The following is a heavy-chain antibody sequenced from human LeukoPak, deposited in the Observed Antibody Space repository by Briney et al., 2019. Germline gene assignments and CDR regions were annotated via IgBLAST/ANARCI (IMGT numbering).Heavy chain of an antibody. CDR2: MSHSGYP. CDR1: GGSFSGYS. Sequence: PSETLSLTCAVYGGSFSGYSWTWIRQPPGKGLEWIGEMSHSGYPNYNPSLKSRVAISVDTSKNQFSLNLTSVTAADTAVYYCARLRSRWGYSGYGWFDPWGQGTLVTVSS. D-gene: IGHD5-12*01. J-gene: IGHJ5*02. V-gene: IGHV4-34*01. CDR3: ARLRSRWGYSGYGWFDP.